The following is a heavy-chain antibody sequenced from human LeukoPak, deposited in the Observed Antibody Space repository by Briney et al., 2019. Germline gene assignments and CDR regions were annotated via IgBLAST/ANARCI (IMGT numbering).Heavy chain of an antibody. CDR2: ISGSGGST. V-gene: IGHV3-23*01. D-gene: IGHD3-22*01. CDR1: GFTFSSYG. CDR3: AKDGTPTYYYDSSGYYAY. J-gene: IGHJ4*02. Sequence: GGTLRLSCAASGFTFSSYGMSWVRQAPGKGLEWVSAISGSGGSTYYADSVKGRFTISRDNSKNTLYLQMNSLRAEDTAVYYCAKDGTPTYYYDSSGYYAYWGQGTLVTVSS.